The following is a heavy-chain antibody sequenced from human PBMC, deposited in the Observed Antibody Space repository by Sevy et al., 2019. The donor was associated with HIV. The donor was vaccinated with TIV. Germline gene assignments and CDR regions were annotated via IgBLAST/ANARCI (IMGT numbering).Heavy chain of an antibody. CDR3: AKRNTN. CDR1: GFTFSTYA. V-gene: IGHV3-23*01. J-gene: IGHJ4*02. CDR2: ISASGGST. Sequence: GGSLRLTCAASGFTFSTYAMTWVRQGPGKGLEWVSSISASGGSTFYADSVKGRFTISRDNSKNKRYLQMNSLRADDTAVYYCAKRNTNWGQGTLVTVSS.